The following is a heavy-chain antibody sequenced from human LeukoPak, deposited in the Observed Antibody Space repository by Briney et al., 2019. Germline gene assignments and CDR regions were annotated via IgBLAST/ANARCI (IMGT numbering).Heavy chain of an antibody. D-gene: IGHD3-3*01. V-gene: IGHV3-11*01. J-gene: IGHJ5*02. CDR2: ISSSGSTI. Sequence: GGSLRLSCAASGFTLSDYYMSWIRQAPGKGLEWVSYISSSGSTIYYADSVKGRFTISRDNAKNSLYLQMNSLRAEDTAVYYCARGDDFWSGYEFRWFDPWGQGTLVTVSS. CDR3: ARGDDFWSGYEFRWFDP. CDR1: GFTLSDYY.